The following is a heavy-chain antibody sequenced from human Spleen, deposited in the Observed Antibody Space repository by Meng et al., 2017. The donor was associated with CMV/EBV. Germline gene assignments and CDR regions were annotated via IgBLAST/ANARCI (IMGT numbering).Heavy chain of an antibody. J-gene: IGHJ4*02. Sequence: ASVKVSCKASGYTFTGYYMHWVRQAPGQGLEWMGWINPNSGGTNYAQKFQGRVTMTRDTSTSTVYMELSSLRSEDTAVYYCARAHLTMVVTLGLYYFDYWGQGTLVTVSS. V-gene: IGHV1-2*02. CDR3: ARAHLTMVVTLGLYYFDY. D-gene: IGHD4-23*01. CDR1: GYTFTGYY. CDR2: INPNSGGT.